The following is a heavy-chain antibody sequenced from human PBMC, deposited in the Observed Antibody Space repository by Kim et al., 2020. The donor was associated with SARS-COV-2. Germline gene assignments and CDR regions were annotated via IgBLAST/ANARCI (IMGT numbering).Heavy chain of an antibody. D-gene: IGHD4-4*01. V-gene: IGHV3-48*03. J-gene: IGHJ4*02. Sequence: TYYADSARGRITISRDNDKTSLYMQMNSLRAGDTAVYYCARGPNYSPFDYWGQGTLVTVSS. CDR2: T. CDR3: ARGPNYSPFDY.